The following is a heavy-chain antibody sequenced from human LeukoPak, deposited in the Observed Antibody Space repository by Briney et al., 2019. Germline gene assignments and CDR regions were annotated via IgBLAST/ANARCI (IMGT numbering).Heavy chain of an antibody. CDR3: ARDSGPLYYYDSSGYTFDY. J-gene: IGHJ4*02. CDR2: ISYDGSNK. D-gene: IGHD3-22*01. Sequence: PGGSLRLSCAASGFTFSSYAMHWVRQAPGKGLEWVAVISYDGSNKYYADSVKGRFTISRDNSKNTLYLQMNSLRAEDTAVCYCARDSGPLYYYDSSGYTFDYWGQGTLVTVSS. V-gene: IGHV3-30-3*01. CDR1: GFTFSSYA.